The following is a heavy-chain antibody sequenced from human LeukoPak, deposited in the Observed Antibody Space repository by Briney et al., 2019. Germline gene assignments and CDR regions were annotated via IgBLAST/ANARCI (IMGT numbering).Heavy chain of an antibody. CDR3: ARDAVRYCSSTSCYSWFDP. CDR2: ISSSGSSI. D-gene: IGHD2-2*02. Sequence: GGSLRLSCAVSGFTFSSYEMNWVRQAPGKGLEWVSYISSSGSSIYYADSVKGRFTISRDNAKNSLYLQMNSLRAEDTAVYYCARDAVRYCSSTSCYSWFDPWGQGTLVTVSS. J-gene: IGHJ5*02. CDR1: GFTFSSYE. V-gene: IGHV3-48*03.